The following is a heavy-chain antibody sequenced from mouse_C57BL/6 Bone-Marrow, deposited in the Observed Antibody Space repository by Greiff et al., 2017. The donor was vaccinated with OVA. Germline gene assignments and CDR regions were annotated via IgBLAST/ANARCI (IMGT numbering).Heavy chain of an antibody. D-gene: IGHD2-2*01. Sequence: QVQLQQPGAELVMPGASVKLSCKASGYTFTSYWMHWVKPRPGQGLEWIGEIDPSDSYTNYNQKFKGKSTLTVDKSSSTAYMQLSSLTSEDSAVDYCANIYYGYDHYAMDYWGQGTSVTVSS. J-gene: IGHJ4*01. CDR3: ANIYYGYDHYAMDY. CDR1: GYTFTSYW. CDR2: IDPSDSYT. V-gene: IGHV1-69*01.